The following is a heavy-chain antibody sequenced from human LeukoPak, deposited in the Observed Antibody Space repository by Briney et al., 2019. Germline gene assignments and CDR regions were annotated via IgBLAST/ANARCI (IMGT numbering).Heavy chain of an antibody. D-gene: IGHD1-26*01. CDR1: GFTFSSYA. CDR2: ISGSGGST. V-gene: IGHV3-23*01. Sequence: GGSLRLSSAASGFTFSSYAMSWVRQAPGKGLEWVSAISGSGGSTYYADSVKGRFTISRDNSKNTLYLQMNSLRAEDTAVYYCAKDRRVSGSSPSAYFDYWGQGTLVTVSS. CDR3: AKDRRVSGSSPSAYFDY. J-gene: IGHJ4*02.